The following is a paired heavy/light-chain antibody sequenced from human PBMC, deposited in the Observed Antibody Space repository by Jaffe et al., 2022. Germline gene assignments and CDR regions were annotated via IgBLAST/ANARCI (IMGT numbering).Light chain of an antibody. V-gene: IGLV6-57*01. CDR1: SGSIADND. CDR2: ENY. CDR3: QSYDRTNWV. J-gene: IGLJ3*02. Sequence: FMLTQPHSVSESPGKTVIISCTRSSGSIADNDVQWYQQRPGSFPTNVIFENYQRPPGVPERFSGSIDRSSNSASLTISGLKSEDEADYYCQSYDRTNWVFGGGTKLTVL.
Heavy chain of an antibody. CDR3: ARRVSKAVTTSWYFDF. Sequence: EVQLVQSGAEVKKPGESLRISCKGSGYSFSTYWIGWVRHVPGKGLEWMGIIFPGDSDTRYSPSFQGQVTISADKSINTAYLQWSSLKVSDTAMYYCARRVSKAVTTSWYFDFWGQGTLVTVSS. CDR2: IFPGDSDT. D-gene: IGHD4-17*01. J-gene: IGHJ4*02. CDR1: GYSFSTYW. V-gene: IGHV5-51*03.